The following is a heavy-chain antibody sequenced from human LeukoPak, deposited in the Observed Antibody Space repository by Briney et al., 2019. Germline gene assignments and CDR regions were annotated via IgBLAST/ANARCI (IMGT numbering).Heavy chain of an antibody. D-gene: IGHD1-1*01. V-gene: IGHV4-34*01. Sequence: SETLSLTCAVYGGSFSGYYWSWIRQPPGKGLEWIGEINHSGSTNYNPSLKSRVTISVDTSKNQFSLKLSSVTAADTAVYYCARARTSTNFLDYWGQGTLVTVSS. CDR3: ARARTSTNFLDY. CDR1: GGSFSGYY. CDR2: INHSGST. J-gene: IGHJ4*02.